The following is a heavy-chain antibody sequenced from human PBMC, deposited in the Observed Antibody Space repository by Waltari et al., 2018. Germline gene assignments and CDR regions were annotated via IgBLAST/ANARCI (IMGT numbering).Heavy chain of an antibody. V-gene: IGHV3-53*05. D-gene: IGHD1-26*01. CDR1: GFTVSSNY. J-gene: IGHJ4*02. CDR2: IYSGGST. Sequence: EVQLVETGGGLIQPGGSLRLSCAASGFTVSSNYMSWVRQAPGKGLEWVSVIYSGGSTYYADSVKGRFTISRDNAKNSLYLQMNSLRAEDMALYYCAKGELLAQWGQGTLVIVSS. CDR3: AKGELLAQ.